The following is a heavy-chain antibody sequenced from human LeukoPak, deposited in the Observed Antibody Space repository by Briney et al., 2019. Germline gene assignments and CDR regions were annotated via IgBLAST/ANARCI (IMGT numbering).Heavy chain of an antibody. V-gene: IGHV4-31*03. CDR2: IYYSGST. J-gene: IGHJ4*02. CDR3: ARRPVLAPPDY. D-gene: IGHD3-3*02. CDR1: GGSISSGGYY. Sequence: SQTLSLTCTVSGGSISSGGYYWSWIRQHPGKGLEWIGYIYYSGSTHYNPSLKSRVTISVDTSKNQFSLKLSSVTAADTAVYYCARRPVLAPPDYWGQGTLVTVSS.